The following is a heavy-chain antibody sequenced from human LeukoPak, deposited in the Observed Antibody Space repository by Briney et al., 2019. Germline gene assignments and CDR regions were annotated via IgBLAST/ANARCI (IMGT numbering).Heavy chain of an antibody. CDR2: ISSSSSYI. CDR1: GFTFSSYS. J-gene: IGHJ4*02. V-gene: IGHV3-21*01. Sequence: GGSLRLSCAASGFTFSSYSMNWVRQAPGKGLEWVSSISSSSSYIYYADSVKGRFTTSKDNAKNSPYMQMTLLRAEDTAVYYCARDQHRRRGVDYWGQRTLVTASS. D-gene: IGHD2-21*01. CDR3: ARDQHRRRGVDY.